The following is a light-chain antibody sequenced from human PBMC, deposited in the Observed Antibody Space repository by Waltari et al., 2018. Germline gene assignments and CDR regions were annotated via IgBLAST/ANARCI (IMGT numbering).Light chain of an antibody. CDR2: GAS. V-gene: IGKV3-20*01. CDR1: QSVSRS. Sequence: EIVLTQFPGTLSLSPGARATLSCRASQSVSRSLAWYQQKPGQAPRLLIYGASSRATGVPDRFSGSGSGTDFSLTISRLEPEDFAVYYCQHYVRLPVSFGQGTKVEIK. CDR3: QHYVRLPVS. J-gene: IGKJ1*01.